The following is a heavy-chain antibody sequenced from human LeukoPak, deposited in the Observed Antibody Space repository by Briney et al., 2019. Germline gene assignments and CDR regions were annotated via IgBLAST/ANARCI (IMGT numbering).Heavy chain of an antibody. V-gene: IGHV3-21*01. CDR2: ISSSSSYI. J-gene: IGHJ3*02. CDR1: GFTFSSYS. CDR3: ARVLSRSITIFGVDPFDAFDI. Sequence: GGSLRLSCAASGFTFSSYSTNWVRQAPGKGLEWVSSISSSSSYIYYADSVKGRFTISRDNAKNSLYLQMNSLRAEDTAVYYCARVLSRSITIFGVDPFDAFDIWGQGTMVTVSS. D-gene: IGHD3-3*01.